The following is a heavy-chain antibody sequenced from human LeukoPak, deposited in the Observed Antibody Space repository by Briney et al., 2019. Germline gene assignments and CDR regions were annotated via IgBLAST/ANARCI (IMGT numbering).Heavy chain of an antibody. CDR2: IYNSGST. J-gene: IGHJ3*02. V-gene: IGHV4-59*01. D-gene: IGHD2-15*01. Sequence: PSETLSLTXTVSGGSISSYYWSWIGQPPGKGLECIGYIYNSGSTNYNPSLKSRLTISVDTSKNQFSLKLSSVTAADTAVYYCARDLLGAFDIWGQGTMVTVSS. CDR1: GGSISSYY. CDR3: ARDLLGAFDI.